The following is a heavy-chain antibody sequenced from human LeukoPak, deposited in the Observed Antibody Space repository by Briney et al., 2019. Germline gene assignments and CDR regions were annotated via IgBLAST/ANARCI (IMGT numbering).Heavy chain of an antibody. V-gene: IGHV3-30*02. D-gene: IGHD3-10*01. J-gene: IGHJ5*02. CDR3: VNSGFDP. CDR1: GFSFSSYW. Sequence: GGSLRLSCVASGFSFSSYWMSWVRQTPGKGLEWVAFIHYDGTNEYYADSVKGRFTISRDNFKNTLSLQMNGLRVEDTALYYCVNSGFDPWGQGTLVTVSS. CDR2: IHYDGTNE.